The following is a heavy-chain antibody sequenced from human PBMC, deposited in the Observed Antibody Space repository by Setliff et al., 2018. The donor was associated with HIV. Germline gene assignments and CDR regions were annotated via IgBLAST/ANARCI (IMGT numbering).Heavy chain of an antibody. CDR3: ASRGVAAAGNRENGRYFDY. J-gene: IGHJ4*02. D-gene: IGHD6-13*01. CDR1: GYTFTSYD. Sequence: ASVKVSCKDSGYTFTSYDINWVRQAPGQRLEWMGWINAGNGNTKYSQKFQGRVTITRDTSASTAYMELSSLRSEDTAVYYCASRGVAAAGNRENGRYFDYWGQGTLVTVSS. V-gene: IGHV1-3*01. CDR2: INAGNGNT.